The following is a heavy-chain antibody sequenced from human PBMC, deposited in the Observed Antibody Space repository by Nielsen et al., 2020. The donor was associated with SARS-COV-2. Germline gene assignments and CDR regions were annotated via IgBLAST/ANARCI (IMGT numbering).Heavy chain of an antibody. CDR1: GFTFDDYA. Sequence: GGSLRLSCAASGFTFDDYAMHWVRQAPGKGLEWVSGISWNSGSIGYADSVKGRFTISRDNAKNSLYLQMNSLRAEDTAVYYCAGESIAVAGGVDYWGQGTLVTVSS. D-gene: IGHD6-19*01. J-gene: IGHJ4*02. CDR2: ISWNSGSI. CDR3: AGESIAVAGGVDY. V-gene: IGHV3-9*01.